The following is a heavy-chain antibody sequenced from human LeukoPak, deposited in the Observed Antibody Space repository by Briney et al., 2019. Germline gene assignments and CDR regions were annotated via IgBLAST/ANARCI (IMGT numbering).Heavy chain of an antibody. CDR3: ARGLGQLSAGGY. CDR2: INHSGST. V-gene: IGHV4-34*01. Sequence: SETLSLTCAVYGGSFSGYYWSWIRQPPGKGLEWIGEINHSGSTNYNPSLKSRVTISVDTSKNQFSLKLSSVTAADTAVYYCARGLGQLSAGGYWGQGTLVTVSS. CDR1: GGSFSGYY. J-gene: IGHJ4*02. D-gene: IGHD1-1*01.